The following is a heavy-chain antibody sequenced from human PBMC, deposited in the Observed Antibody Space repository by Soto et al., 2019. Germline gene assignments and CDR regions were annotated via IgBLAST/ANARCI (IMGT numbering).Heavy chain of an antibody. V-gene: IGHV3-7*03. CDR2: IIKDGSEK. CDR3: VRDWGGVGY. CDR1: GCTFSNYW. D-gene: IGHD3-16*01. J-gene: IGHJ4*02. Sequence: EVQLVESGGGLVQPGGSLRLSCAASGCTFSNYWMTWVRQAPGKGPEWVANIIKDGSEKSYVDSVKGRFTISRDNAKNSLYLEMNSLRVEDTAVYYCVRDWGGVGYWGQGTLVTVSS.